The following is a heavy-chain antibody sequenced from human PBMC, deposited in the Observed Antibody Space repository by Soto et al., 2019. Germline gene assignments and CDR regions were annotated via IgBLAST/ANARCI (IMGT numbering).Heavy chain of an antibody. CDR1: GFTFSATW. CDR2: IKEDGSVT. Sequence: SLRLSCAASGFTFSATWMSWVRQTPGKGLEWVALIKEDGSVTSYVDSVKGRFTVSRDNAKNSLYLQMSSLRGDDTAVYYCARDPGYGALDYWGQGTLVTVSS. D-gene: IGHD4-17*01. V-gene: IGHV3-7*01. CDR3: ARDPGYGALDY. J-gene: IGHJ4*02.